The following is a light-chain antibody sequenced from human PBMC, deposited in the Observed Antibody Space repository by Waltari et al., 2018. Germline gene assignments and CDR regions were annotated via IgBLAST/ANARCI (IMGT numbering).Light chain of an antibody. CDR3: QQYYITPLS. J-gene: IGKJ4*01. CDR1: QSLFYSSNNKNY. V-gene: IGKV4-1*01. CDR2: WAS. Sequence: DVVMTQSPAFRAVSLGVRATIHCKSSQSLFYSSNNKNYFAWYQQKPGQPPKLLIYWASTRESGVPDRFSGSGSGTDFTLTISSLQAEDVAIYFCQQYYITPLSFGGGTRVEIK.